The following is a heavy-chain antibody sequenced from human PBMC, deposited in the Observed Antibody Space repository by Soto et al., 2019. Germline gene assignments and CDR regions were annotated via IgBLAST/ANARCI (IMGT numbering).Heavy chain of an antibody. D-gene: IGHD2-8*01. J-gene: IGHJ4*02. CDR3: AKLRDFVVLPAGILDY. V-gene: IGHV3-48*01. Sequence: GGSLRLSCAASGFTFRNYGMNWVRQAPGKGLGWVSYIGIGSSTTYYADSVKGRFTISRDDARNSLYLQMNSLRAEDTAIYYCAKLRDFVVLPAGILDYWGPGTLVTVSS. CDR1: GFTFRNYG. CDR2: IGIGSSTT.